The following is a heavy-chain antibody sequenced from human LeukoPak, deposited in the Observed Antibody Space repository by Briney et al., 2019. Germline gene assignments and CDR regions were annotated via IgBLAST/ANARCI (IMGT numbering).Heavy chain of an antibody. J-gene: IGHJ3*02. CDR3: ARRPLYDYGDLDHPFDI. Sequence: GSLRLSCAASGFTFRIYWMSWVRQPPGKGLEWIGYIYYSGSTNYNPSLKSRVTISVDTSKNQFSLKLSSVTAADTAVYYCARRPLYDYGDLDHPFDIWGQGTMVTVSS. V-gene: IGHV4-59*08. CDR1: GFTFRIYW. CDR2: IYYSGST. D-gene: IGHD4-17*01.